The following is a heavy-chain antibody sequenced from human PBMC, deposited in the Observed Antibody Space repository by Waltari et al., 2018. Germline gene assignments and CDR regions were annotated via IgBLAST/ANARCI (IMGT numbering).Heavy chain of an antibody. J-gene: IGHJ6*02. D-gene: IGHD1-1*01. CDR1: GFTFTDAW. CDR2: IKSETK. V-gene: IGHV3-15*01. Sequence: EVQLVESGGGLVKPGESLRLSCATSGFTFTDAWMMWVRQAPGKGPEWVGLIKSETKDYAPPVRGRFTISRDDSQNTFFLQMNSLKIEDTAVYYCLRVPTYHTDVWGQGTAVTVSS. CDR3: LRVPTYHTDV.